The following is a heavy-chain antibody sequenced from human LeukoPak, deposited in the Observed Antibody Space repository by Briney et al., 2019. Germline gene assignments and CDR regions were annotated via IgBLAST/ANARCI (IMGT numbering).Heavy chain of an antibody. CDR1: GFSFSTYG. J-gene: IGHJ4*02. CDR2: IWHDGSKE. V-gene: IGHV3-33*01. D-gene: IGHD3-16*01. CDR3: AGDTPPGGEYYFEY. Sequence: GRSLRLSCAASGFSFSTYGMHWVRQAPDTGLEWLALIWHDGSKEYYADSVKGRFTISRDNSKSTLYLEMNSLRADDTAMYYCAGDTPPGGEYYFEYWGQGALVTVSS.